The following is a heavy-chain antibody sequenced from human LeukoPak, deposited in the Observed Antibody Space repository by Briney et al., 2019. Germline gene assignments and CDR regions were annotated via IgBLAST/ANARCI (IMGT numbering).Heavy chain of an antibody. CDR1: GGSFSSAA. Sequence: ASVKVSCKAFGGSFSSAAISWVRQAPGQGLEWMGGTSPIFGTANYAQKFQGRVTITTDESTSTAYMEVSSLRSEDTAVYYCGRKAGDCGGGSCYSIDYWGQGTLVSVSS. CDR3: GRKAGDCGGGSCYSIDY. V-gene: IGHV1-69*05. D-gene: IGHD2-15*01. CDR2: TSPIFGTA. J-gene: IGHJ4*02.